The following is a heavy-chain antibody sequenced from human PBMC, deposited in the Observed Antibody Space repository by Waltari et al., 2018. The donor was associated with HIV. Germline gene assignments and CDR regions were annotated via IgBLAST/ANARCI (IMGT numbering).Heavy chain of an antibody. D-gene: IGHD5-18*01. CDR3: ARVQGYSYAVNWFDP. Sequence: DVQLVESGGGLVQPGGSLRLTRAASGFTFSSYWMHWVRQAPGKGLVWVSRINSDGSSTSYADSVKGRFTISRDNAKNTLYLQMNSLRAEDTAVYYCARVQGYSYAVNWFDPWGQGTLVTVSS. J-gene: IGHJ5*02. V-gene: IGHV3-74*01. CDR1: GFTFSSYW. CDR2: INSDGSST.